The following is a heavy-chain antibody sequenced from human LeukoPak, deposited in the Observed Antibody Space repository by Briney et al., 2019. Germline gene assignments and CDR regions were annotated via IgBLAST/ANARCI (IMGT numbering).Heavy chain of an antibody. Sequence: GGSLRLSCAASGFTFSSYGMHWVRQAPGKGLEWVTFILYDGSNKYYADSVKGRFTISRDNSKNTLYLQMGSLRAEDTAVYYCAKEGYYSSRDYYYYMDVWGKGTTVTISS. CDR1: GFTFSSYG. CDR2: ILYDGSNK. CDR3: AKEGYYSSRDYYYYMDV. V-gene: IGHV3-30*02. D-gene: IGHD3-22*01. J-gene: IGHJ6*03.